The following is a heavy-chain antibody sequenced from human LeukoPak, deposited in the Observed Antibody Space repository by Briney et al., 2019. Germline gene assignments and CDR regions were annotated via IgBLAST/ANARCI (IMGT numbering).Heavy chain of an antibody. Sequence: SETLSLTCTVSGGSISSYYWSWIRQPPGKGLEWIGYIHYTGSTKDNPSLKSRVTTSVDTSKNQFSLKLSSVTAADTAVYYCARSRGGYGDYGSWFDPWGQGILVSVSS. V-gene: IGHV4-59*01. CDR3: ARSRGGYGDYGSWFDP. J-gene: IGHJ5*02. D-gene: IGHD4-17*01. CDR2: IHYTGST. CDR1: GGSISSYY.